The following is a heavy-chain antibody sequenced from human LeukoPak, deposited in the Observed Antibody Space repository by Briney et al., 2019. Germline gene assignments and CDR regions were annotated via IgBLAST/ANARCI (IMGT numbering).Heavy chain of an antibody. J-gene: IGHJ4*02. CDR2: INHSGST. CDR1: GGSFSGYY. Sequence: PSETLSLTCAVYGGSFSGYYCSWIRQPPGKGLEWIGEINHSGSTNYNPSLKSRVTISVDTSKNQFSLKLSSVTAADTAVYYCARGDYDILTGYQYYFDYWGQGTLVTVSS. V-gene: IGHV4-34*01. CDR3: ARGDYDILTGYQYYFDY. D-gene: IGHD3-9*01.